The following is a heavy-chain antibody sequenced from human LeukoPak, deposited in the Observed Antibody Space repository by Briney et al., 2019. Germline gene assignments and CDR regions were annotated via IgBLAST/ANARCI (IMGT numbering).Heavy chain of an antibody. D-gene: IGHD2-15*01. CDR1: GCSNCCYY. CDR2: IYYCGST. CDR3: ARGRAVVAAAPIGFDY. J-gene: IGHJ4*02. V-gene: IGHV4-59*01. Sequence: SETLSLTCTVSGCSNCCYYWSWIRHPPATGLERNGYIYYCGSTNYNPSHKSRVTISVDTSKNQFALKLSSVTAADMAVYYCARGRAVVAAAPIGFDYWGQGTLVTVSS.